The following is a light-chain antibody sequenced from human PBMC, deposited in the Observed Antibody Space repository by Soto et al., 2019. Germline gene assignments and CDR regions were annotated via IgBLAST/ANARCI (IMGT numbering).Light chain of an antibody. CDR1: YSDVGSYDL. Sequence: QSALTQPASVSGSPGQSITISCTGTYSDVGSYDLVSWYQHYPGKAPKLIIYEVIKRPSGVSNRFSGSKSGNTASLTISGLQAADEADYFCCSYAGTSTPNWVFSGGTKVTVL. J-gene: IGLJ3*02. CDR2: EVI. V-gene: IGLV2-23*02. CDR3: CSYAGTSTPNWV.